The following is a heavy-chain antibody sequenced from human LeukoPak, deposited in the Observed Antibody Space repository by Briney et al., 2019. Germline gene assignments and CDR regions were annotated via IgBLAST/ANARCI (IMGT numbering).Heavy chain of an antibody. CDR2: INHSGST. CDR1: GRSFSGYY. V-gene: IGHV4-34*01. Sequence: PSETLSLTCAVYGRSFSGYYWSWIRQPPGKGLEWIGEINHSGSTNYNPSLKSRVTISVDTSKNQFSLKLSSVTAADTAVYYCARVVVVVPAAIKGYAYYFDYWGQGTLVTVSS. CDR3: ARVVVVVPAAIKGYAYYFDY. D-gene: IGHD2-2*01. J-gene: IGHJ4*02.